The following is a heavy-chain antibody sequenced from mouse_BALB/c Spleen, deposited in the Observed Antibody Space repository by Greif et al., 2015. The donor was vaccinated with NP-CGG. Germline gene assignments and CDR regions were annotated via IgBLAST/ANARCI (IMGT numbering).Heavy chain of an antibody. CDR3: ARARNGYDEGSWFAY. Sequence: QVQLQQSGAELAKPGASVKMSCKASGYTFTSYWMHWVKQRPGQGLEWIGYINPSTGYTEYNQKFKDKATLTADKSSSTAYMQLSSLTSEDSAVYYCARARNGYDEGSWFAYWGQGTLVTVSA. D-gene: IGHD2-2*01. V-gene: IGHV1-7*01. CDR2: INPSTGYT. CDR1: GYTFTSYW. J-gene: IGHJ3*01.